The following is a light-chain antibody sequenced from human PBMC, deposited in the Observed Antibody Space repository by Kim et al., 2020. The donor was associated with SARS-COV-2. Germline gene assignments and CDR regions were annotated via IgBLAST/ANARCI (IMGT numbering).Light chain of an antibody. CDR1: QSVGKT. CDR3: HQSRSLHT. J-gene: IGKJ5*01. V-gene: IGKV6-21*01. CDR2: NAS. Sequence: SVTQMEKVTITCRASQSVGKTLHWYQQKSGQSPKLLIKNASQSVSGVPSRFTGSGSGTDFTLTINNLEAEDAATYYCHQSRSLHTFGQGTRLEIK.